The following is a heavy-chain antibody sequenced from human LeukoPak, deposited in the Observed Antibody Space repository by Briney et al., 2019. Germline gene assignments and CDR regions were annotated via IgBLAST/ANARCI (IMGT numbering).Heavy chain of an antibody. CDR2: VNHSGST. D-gene: IGHD3-3*02. CDR1: GGSFSGYY. V-gene: IGHV4-34*01. CDR3: ARGRAFFD. J-gene: IGHJ4*02. Sequence: PSETLSLTCAVYGGSFSGYYWSWIRQPPGKGLEWIGEVNHSGSTNYNPSLKSRVTISRDTSKNQFSLKLSSVTAADTAVYYCARGRAFFDWGQGTLVTVSS.